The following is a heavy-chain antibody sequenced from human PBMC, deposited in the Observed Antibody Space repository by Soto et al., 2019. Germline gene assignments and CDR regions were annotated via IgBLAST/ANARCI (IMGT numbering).Heavy chain of an antibody. CDR3: VKDYYELLWFGELSH. Sequence: GGSLRLSCSASGFTFSSYAMHWVRQAPGKGLEYVSAISSNGGSTYYADSVKGRFTISRDNSKNTLYLQMSSLRAEDTAVYYCVKDYYELLWFGELSHWGQGTLVTVSS. J-gene: IGHJ4*02. CDR1: GFTFSSYA. D-gene: IGHD3-10*01. V-gene: IGHV3-64D*08. CDR2: ISSNGGST.